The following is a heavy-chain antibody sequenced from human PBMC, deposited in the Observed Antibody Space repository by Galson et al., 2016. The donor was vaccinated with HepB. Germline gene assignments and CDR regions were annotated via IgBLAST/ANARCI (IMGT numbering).Heavy chain of an antibody. CDR1: GGSFSGYY. Sequence: SETLSLTCAVYGGSFSGYYWTYIRQPPGKGLEWIGEINHTGSTNYNPSLKSRVPMSVDTSKKQVSLKLTSVTAADTAVYYCTRGARIVAVKYNWFDPWGQGTLVIVSS. V-gene: IGHV4-34*01. J-gene: IGHJ5*02. D-gene: IGHD5-12*01. CDR3: TRGARIVAVKYNWFDP. CDR2: INHTGST.